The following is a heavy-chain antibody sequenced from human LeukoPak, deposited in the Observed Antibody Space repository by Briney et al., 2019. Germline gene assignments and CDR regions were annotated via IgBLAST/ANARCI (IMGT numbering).Heavy chain of an antibody. J-gene: IGHJ4*02. V-gene: IGHV3-23*01. D-gene: IGHD2-2*01. CDR3: AKDYVVPAAIDDPFFDY. Sequence: PGGSLRLSCEASGVTFSSYVMSWVRQAPGKGPEWVSGISGSGGGTYYADSVKGRFTISRDNSKNTLYLQMNSLRAEDTAVYYCAKDYVVPAAIDDPFFDYWGQGTLVTVSS. CDR2: ISGSGGGT. CDR1: GVTFSSYV.